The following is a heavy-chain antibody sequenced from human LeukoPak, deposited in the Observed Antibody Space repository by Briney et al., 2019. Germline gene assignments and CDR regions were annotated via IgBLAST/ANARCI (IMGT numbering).Heavy chain of an antibody. V-gene: IGHV1-69*05. CDR1: GGTFSSYA. Sequence: SVKVSCKASGGTFSSYAISWVRQAPGQGLEWMGRIIPIFGTANYAQKFQGRVTITTDESTSTAYMELSSLRSEDTAVYYCARTDEVDDILTGYYNYWGQGTLVTVLS. CDR3: ARTDEVDDILTGYYNY. J-gene: IGHJ4*02. CDR2: IIPIFGTA. D-gene: IGHD3-9*01.